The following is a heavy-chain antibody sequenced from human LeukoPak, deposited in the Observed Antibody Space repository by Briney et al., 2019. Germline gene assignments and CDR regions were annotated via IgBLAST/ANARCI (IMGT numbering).Heavy chain of an antibody. V-gene: IGHV4-34*01. CDR1: GGSFSGYY. D-gene: IGHD5-12*01. Sequence: PSETPSLTCAVYGGSFSGYYWSWIRQPPGKGLDGIGEINHSGSTNYNPSLKSRVTISVDTSKNQFSLKLSSVTAADTAVYYCARVVATIRSKWFDPWGQGTPVTVSS. CDR2: INHSGST. J-gene: IGHJ5*02. CDR3: ARVVATIRSKWFDP.